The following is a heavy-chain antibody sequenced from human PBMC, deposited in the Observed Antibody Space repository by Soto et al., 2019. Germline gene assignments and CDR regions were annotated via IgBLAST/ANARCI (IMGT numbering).Heavy chain of an antibody. D-gene: IGHD3-22*01. CDR2: IIPIFGTA. Sequence: AASVKVSCKASGGTFSSYAISWVRQAPGQGLEWMGGIIPIFGTANYAQKFQGRVTITADESTSTAYMELSSLRSEDTAVYYCARDLKRDYYDSSGYYPGFDPWGQGTLVTVSS. J-gene: IGHJ5*02. V-gene: IGHV1-69*13. CDR1: GGTFSSYA. CDR3: ARDLKRDYYDSSGYYPGFDP.